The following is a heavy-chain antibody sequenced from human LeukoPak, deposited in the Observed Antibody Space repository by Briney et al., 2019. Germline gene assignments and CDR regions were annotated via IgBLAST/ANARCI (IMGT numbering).Heavy chain of an antibody. D-gene: IGHD4-17*01. V-gene: IGHV3-23*01. Sequence: GGSLRLSCAASGFTFSSYAMSWVRQAPGKGLEWVSAISGSGGSTYYADSVKGRFTISRDNSKNTLYLQMNSLRAEDTAVCYCAFNGGDSDYGDYANAFDIWGQGTMVTVSS. J-gene: IGHJ3*02. CDR3: AFNGGDSDYGDYANAFDI. CDR2: ISGSGGST. CDR1: GFTFSSYA.